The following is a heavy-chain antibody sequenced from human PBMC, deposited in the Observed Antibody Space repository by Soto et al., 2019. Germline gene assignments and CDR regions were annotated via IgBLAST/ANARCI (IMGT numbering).Heavy chain of an antibody. CDR2: INPNSGGT. CDR3: ARDERGDIVVVPAAPGDY. D-gene: IGHD2-2*01. Sequence: GASVKVSCKASGYTFTGYYMHWVRQAPGQGLEWMGWINPNSGGTNYAQKFQGRVTMTRDTSISTAYMELSRLRSDDTAVYYCARDERGDIVVVPAAPGDYWGQGTLVTVSS. J-gene: IGHJ4*02. V-gene: IGHV1-2*02. CDR1: GYTFTGYY.